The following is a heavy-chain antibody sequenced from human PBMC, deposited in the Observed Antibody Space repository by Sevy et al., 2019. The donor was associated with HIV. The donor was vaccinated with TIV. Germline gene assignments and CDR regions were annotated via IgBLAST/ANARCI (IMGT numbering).Heavy chain of an antibody. Sequence: GGSLRLSCAAFGFTFSDYWMGWVRQAPGKGLEWVASIKQDGSQKKYVDSVRGRFTISRDKAKNSLFLQIDSLRVDDTAMYYCAREVWSGDSWGQGTLVTVSS. CDR3: AREVWSGDS. CDR2: IKQDGSQK. V-gene: IGHV3-7*01. J-gene: IGHJ5*01. CDR1: GFTFSDYW. D-gene: IGHD2-21*01.